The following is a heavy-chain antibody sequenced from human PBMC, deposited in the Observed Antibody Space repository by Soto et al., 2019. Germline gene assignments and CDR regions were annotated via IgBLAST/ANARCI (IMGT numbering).Heavy chain of an antibody. J-gene: IGHJ5*02. D-gene: IGHD3-22*01. CDR1: GGSISSNNYY. Sequence: SETLSLTCSVSGGSISSNNYYWGWIRQPPGKALEWIGSIYYSGSTYYNPSLKSRVTISVDTSKNQFSLKLSSVTAADTAVYYCARQGITMIVVVVTDNWFDPWGQGTQGTVSS. CDR3: ARQGITMIVVVVTDNWFDP. V-gene: IGHV4-39*01. CDR2: IYYSGST.